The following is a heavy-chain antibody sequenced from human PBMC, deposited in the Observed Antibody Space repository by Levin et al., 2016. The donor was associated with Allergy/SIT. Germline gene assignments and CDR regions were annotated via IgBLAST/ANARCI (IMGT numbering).Heavy chain of an antibody. Sequence: WIRQPPGKGLEWVANIKQDGSEKYYVDSVKGRFTISRDNAKNSLYLQMNSLRAEDTAVYYCARGMGLNWGQGTLVTVSS. V-gene: IGHV3-7*01. J-gene: IGHJ4*02. CDR2: IKQDGSEK. CDR3: ARGMGLN. D-gene: IGHD5-24*01.